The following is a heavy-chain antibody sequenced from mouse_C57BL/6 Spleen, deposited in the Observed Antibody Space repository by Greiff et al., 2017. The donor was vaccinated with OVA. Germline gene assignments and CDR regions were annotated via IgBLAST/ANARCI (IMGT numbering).Heavy chain of an antibody. CDR2: ISSGSSTI. Sequence: EVMLVESGGGLVKPGGSLKLSCAASGFTFSDYGMHWVRQAPEKGLEWVAYISSGSSTIYYADTVKGRFTISRDNAKNTLFLQMTSVRSEDTAMYYCAKCDYGSYAMDYWGQGTSVTVSS. CDR3: AKCDYGSYAMDY. J-gene: IGHJ4*01. CDR1: GFTFSDYG. V-gene: IGHV5-17*01. D-gene: IGHD2-4*01.